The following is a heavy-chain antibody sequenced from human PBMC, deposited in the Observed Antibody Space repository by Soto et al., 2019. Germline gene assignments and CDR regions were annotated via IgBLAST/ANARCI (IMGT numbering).Heavy chain of an antibody. J-gene: IGHJ3*01. Sequence: EVQLLESGGGLVQPGGSLRLSCAASGFTFSSYAMSWVRQAPGKGLEWVSAISGSGGSTYYADSVKGRFTISRDNSKNTLYLQMNSLRAEDTAVYYCTKGRRLLWLKDVFDDWGQGTVVIVSS. CDR2: ISGSGGST. CDR3: TKGRRLLWLKDVFDD. CDR1: GFTFSSYA. D-gene: IGHD5-12*01. V-gene: IGHV3-23*01.